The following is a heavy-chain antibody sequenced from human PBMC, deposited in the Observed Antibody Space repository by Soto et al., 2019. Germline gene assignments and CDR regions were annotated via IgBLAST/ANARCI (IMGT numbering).Heavy chain of an antibody. Sequence: QVQLQESGPGLVKPSETLSLTCAVSGDSISSYYCMWIRQPPGKGLESIGYLYYGRSANYNPSPKSRVTLSVDTPTNQCSLTLSSMTAADTAVYYCALRSMAVVPEYWGQGTLVTVSS. J-gene: IGHJ4*02. D-gene: IGHD3-22*01. V-gene: IGHV4-59*12. CDR3: ALRSMAVVPEY. CDR1: GDSISSYY. CDR2: LYYGRSA.